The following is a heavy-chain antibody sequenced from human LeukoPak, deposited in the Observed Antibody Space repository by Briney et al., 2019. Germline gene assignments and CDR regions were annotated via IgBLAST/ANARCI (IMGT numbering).Heavy chain of an antibody. D-gene: IGHD5-12*01. CDR1: GFTFSSYW. V-gene: IGHV3-7*03. Sequence: GGSLRLSCAASGFTFSSYWMSWVRQAPGKGLEWVANIKQDGSEKYYVDSVKGRFTISRDNAKNSLYLQMNSLRAEDTALYYCARESGSSHLSVYYYYMDVWGKGTTVTVSS. J-gene: IGHJ6*03. CDR3: ARESGSSHLSVYYYYMDV. CDR2: IKQDGSEK.